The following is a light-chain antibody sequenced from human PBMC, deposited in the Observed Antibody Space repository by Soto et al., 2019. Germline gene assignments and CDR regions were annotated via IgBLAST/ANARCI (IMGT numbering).Light chain of an antibody. CDR2: GAS. Sequence: EIVLTQSPGTLSLSPRERATLSCRASQSVSSGYVAWYQQKPGQAPRLLIYGASSRATGIPDRFSGSGSGTDFTLTISRLEPEDFAVYYCQQFRTFGPGTKVDIK. CDR3: QQFRT. V-gene: IGKV3-20*01. J-gene: IGKJ3*01. CDR1: QSVSSGY.